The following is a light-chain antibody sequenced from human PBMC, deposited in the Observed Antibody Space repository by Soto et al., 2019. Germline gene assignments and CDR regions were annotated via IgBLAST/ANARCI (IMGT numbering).Light chain of an antibody. V-gene: IGKV3-11*01. CDR3: QQRYSWPPIT. J-gene: IGKJ5*01. Sequence: EVVLTQSPATLSLSPGERATLSCRASQSVGIYLAWYQQKPGQAPRLLISDASNRATGIPARFSGSGSGTDFSLTISSLEPEDFAVYYCQQRYSWPPITFGQATRLEIK. CDR2: DAS. CDR1: QSVGIY.